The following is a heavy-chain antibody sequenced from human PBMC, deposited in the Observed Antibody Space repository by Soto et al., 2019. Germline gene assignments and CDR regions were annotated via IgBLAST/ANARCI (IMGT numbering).Heavy chain of an antibody. CDR2: ISSSSSYI. V-gene: IGHV3-21*01. CDR1: GFTFSSYS. CDR3: ARDFQFWSGYYTGSGYL. Sequence: SLRLSCAASGFTFSSYSMNWVRQAPGKGLEWVSSISSSSSYIYYADSVKGRFTISRDNAKNSLYLQMNSLRAEDTAVYYCARDFQFWSGYYTGSGYLWGQGTLVTVS. J-gene: IGHJ5*02. D-gene: IGHD3-3*01.